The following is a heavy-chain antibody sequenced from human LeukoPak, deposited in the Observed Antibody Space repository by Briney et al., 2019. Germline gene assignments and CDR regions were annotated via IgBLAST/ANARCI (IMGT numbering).Heavy chain of an antibody. V-gene: IGHV4-39*01. Sequence: PETLSLTXTVSGGSISSSSYYWGWIRQPPGKGLQWIGSIYYSGSTYYNPSLKSRVTISVDTSKNQFSLKLSSVTAADTAVYYCARSSIAVAGTEDYWGQGILVTVSS. J-gene: IGHJ4*02. CDR2: IYYSGST. D-gene: IGHD6-19*01. CDR1: GGSISSSSYY. CDR3: ARSSIAVAGTEDY.